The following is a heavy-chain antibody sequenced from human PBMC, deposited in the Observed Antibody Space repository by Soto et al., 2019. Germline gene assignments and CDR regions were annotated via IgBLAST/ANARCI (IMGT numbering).Heavy chain of an antibody. CDR3: ARDSGNDALDI. CDR1: GFTFSSYS. J-gene: IGHJ3*02. V-gene: IGHV3-48*04. CDR2: ISSSSSTI. Sequence: GGSLRLSCAASGFTFSSYSMNWVRQAPGKGLEWVSYISSSSSTIYYADSVKGRFTISRDNAKNSLYLQMNSLRAEDTAVYYCARDSGNDALDIWGQGTMVTVSS.